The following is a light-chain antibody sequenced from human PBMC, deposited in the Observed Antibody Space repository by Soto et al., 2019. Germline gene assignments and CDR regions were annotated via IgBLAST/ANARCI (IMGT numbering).Light chain of an antibody. CDR1: QSISSY. CDR3: QQSYRSPT. CDR2: AAS. V-gene: IGKV1-39*01. J-gene: IGKJ1*01. Sequence: DIQMTQSPSSLSXXXXXXXXXXXRASQSISSYLNWYQQKPGKATKLLIYAASTLQFGVPSRFSGSGSGTDFTLTISSLQPEDFATYYCQQSYRSPTFGQGTKVDIK.